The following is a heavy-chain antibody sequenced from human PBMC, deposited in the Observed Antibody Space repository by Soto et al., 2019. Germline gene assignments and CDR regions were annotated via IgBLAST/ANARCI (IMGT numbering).Heavy chain of an antibody. V-gene: IGHV3-23*01. CDR2: ISAGGRTT. Sequence: GGSLRLSCSFCRFPFSTYAMTWVRQAPGKGLEWVSSISAGGRTTYYADSVKGRLTISRDNSRNTLYLQMNSPRAAGPGVYYGAKDRADGYNYVDYWGQGTLVTVSS. CDR1: RFPFSTYA. J-gene: IGHJ4*02. CDR3: AKDRADGYNYVDY. D-gene: IGHD5-18*01.